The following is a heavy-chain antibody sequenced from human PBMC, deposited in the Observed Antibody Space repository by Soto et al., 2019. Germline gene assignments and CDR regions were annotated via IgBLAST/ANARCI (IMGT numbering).Heavy chain of an antibody. J-gene: IGHJ4*02. V-gene: IGHV4-59*01. D-gene: IGHD6-25*01. CDR3: VRNHNSAGSFDS. CDR1: GGTIGDYY. CDR2: IYYTGKT. Sequence: PSETLSLTCTISGGTIGDYYWSWIRQPPGKDLGWIAYIYYTGKTDQNPSLEGRVSISLGTSRNQFSLNLRSVTAADTAVYYCVRNHNSAGSFDSWGQGVPVTVSS.